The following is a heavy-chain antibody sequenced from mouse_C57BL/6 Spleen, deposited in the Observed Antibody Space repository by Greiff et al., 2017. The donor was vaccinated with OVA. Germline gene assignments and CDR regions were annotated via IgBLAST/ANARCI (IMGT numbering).Heavy chain of an antibody. CDR2: IDPSDSET. J-gene: IGHJ2*01. CDR3: ARRRDYEFDY. D-gene: IGHD2-4*01. Sequence: VQLQPPGAALVRPGSSVQLSCNASGYTFTSYWMHWVKQRPIQGLEWIGNIDPSDSETHYNQKFKDKATLTVDKSSSTAYMQLSSLTSEDSAVYYCARRRDYEFDYWGQGTTLTVSS. V-gene: IGHV1-52*01. CDR1: GYTFTSYW.